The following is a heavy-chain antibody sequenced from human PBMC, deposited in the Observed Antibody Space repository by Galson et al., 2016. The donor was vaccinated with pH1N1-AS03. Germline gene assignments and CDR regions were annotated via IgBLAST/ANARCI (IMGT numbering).Heavy chain of an antibody. J-gene: IGHJ4*02. Sequence: SLRLSCAASGFTINNNYMSWVRQASGKGLEWVSVIYGGGDTFYADSVKGRFTISRDNSKNTVYLQMNSLRVEDTAVYYCAREPWGSTQGEYWGQGTLVTVSS. D-gene: IGHD3-16*01. CDR1: GFTINNNY. CDR3: AREPWGSTQGEY. CDR2: IYGGGDT. V-gene: IGHV3-53*01.